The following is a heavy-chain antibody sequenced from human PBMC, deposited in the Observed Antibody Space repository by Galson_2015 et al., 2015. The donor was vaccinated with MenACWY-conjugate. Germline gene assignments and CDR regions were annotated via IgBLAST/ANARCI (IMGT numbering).Heavy chain of an antibody. CDR3: AKGANDYDISGKRYPAFDT. J-gene: IGHJ3*02. V-gene: IGHV3-23*01. Sequence: SLRLSCAASGFTFSKCAMSWVRQAPGKGLEWVSGISASGGDIDYADSVKGRFTISRDNSKNTVYLQMNSLRAEDTAVYHCAKGANDYDISGKRYPAFDTWGQGPVVTVAS. CDR2: ISASGGDI. CDR1: GFTFSKCA. D-gene: IGHD3-22*01.